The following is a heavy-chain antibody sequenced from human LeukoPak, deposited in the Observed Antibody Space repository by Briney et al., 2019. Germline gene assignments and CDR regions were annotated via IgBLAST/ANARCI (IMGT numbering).Heavy chain of an antibody. Sequence: TSVKVSCKASGFTLINSAVQWVRQARGQRLEWVGWIIVGSGQTRYAQKFQERVTITRDMSTSTAFLELSSLGSEDSAVYYCAAGDTLVRGVIIPFAPWGQGTLVTVSS. J-gene: IGHJ5*02. D-gene: IGHD3-10*01. CDR3: AAGDTLVRGVIIPFAP. CDR2: IIVGSGQT. V-gene: IGHV1-58*01. CDR1: GFTLINSA.